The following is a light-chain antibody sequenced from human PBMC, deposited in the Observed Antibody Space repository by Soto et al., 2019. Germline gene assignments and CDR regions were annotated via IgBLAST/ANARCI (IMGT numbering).Light chain of an antibody. CDR2: GVS. CDR3: LQHNTYPWT. J-gene: IGKJ1*01. CDR1: QGIRNE. V-gene: IGKV1-17*01. Sequence: DIQMTQSPSSLSASVGDRVTITCRARQGIRNELGWYQQRPGRAPKRLIYGVSNLQSGVPSRFSGSASGTEFTLTISSLQPEDSATYYCLQHNTYPWTFGQGTKVEVK.